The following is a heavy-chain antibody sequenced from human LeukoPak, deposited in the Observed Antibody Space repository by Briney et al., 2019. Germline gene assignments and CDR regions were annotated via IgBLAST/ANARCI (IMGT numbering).Heavy chain of an antibody. CDR1: GFTSSSYA. CDR2: ISGSGGSA. D-gene: IGHD2-2*01. CDR3: AKEAFSCFDY. J-gene: IGHJ4*02. Sequence: GGSLRLSCAASGFTSSSYAMSWVRQAPGKGLEWVSGISGSGGSAYYADSVKGRFTISRDNSKNTLYLQMNGLRAADTAVYYCAKEAFSCFDYWGQGTLVTVSS. V-gene: IGHV3-23*01.